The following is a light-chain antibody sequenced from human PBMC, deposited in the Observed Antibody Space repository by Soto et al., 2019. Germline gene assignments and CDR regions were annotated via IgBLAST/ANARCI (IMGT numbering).Light chain of an antibody. Sequence: QSALTQPASVSGSPGQSITISCTGTSSDVGSYNLVSWYQQHPSKAPKLMIYEGSKRPSGVSNRFSGSKSGNTASLTISGLQAEDEADYYFCSYAGSSTLVFGGGTELTVL. CDR2: EGS. CDR3: CSYAGSSTLV. CDR1: SSDVGSYNL. J-gene: IGLJ2*01. V-gene: IGLV2-23*01.